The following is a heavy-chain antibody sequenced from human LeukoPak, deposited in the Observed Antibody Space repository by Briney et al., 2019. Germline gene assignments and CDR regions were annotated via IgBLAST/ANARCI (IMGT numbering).Heavy chain of an antibody. CDR1: GGSISSYY. CDR3: ARGAYYFDH. Sequence: PSETLSLTCTVSGGSISSYYWSWIRQPPGKGLEWIGYIYYSGSTNYNPSLKSRVTISVDTSKDQLSLKLSSVTTADTALYYCARGAYYFDHWGQGTLVTVSS. J-gene: IGHJ4*02. V-gene: IGHV4-59*01. CDR2: IYYSGST.